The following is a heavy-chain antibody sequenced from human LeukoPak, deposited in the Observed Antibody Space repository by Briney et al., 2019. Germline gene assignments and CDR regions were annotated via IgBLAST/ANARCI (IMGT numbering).Heavy chain of an antibody. CDR1: GFTFSSYS. D-gene: IGHD3-22*01. Sequence: GGSLRLSCAASGFTFSSYSMNWVRQAPGKGLEWVSYISSGSRTIYYADSVKGRFTISRDNAKNSLYLQMNSLRAEDTAVYYCARVLHKRNYDSSDYYGYWGQGILVTVSS. CDR2: ISSGSRTI. CDR3: ARVLHKRNYDSSDYYGY. V-gene: IGHV3-48*01. J-gene: IGHJ4*02.